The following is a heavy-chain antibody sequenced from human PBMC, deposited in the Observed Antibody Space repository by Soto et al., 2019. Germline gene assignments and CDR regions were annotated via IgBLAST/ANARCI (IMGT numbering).Heavy chain of an antibody. CDR3: AREVYDIYNWFDP. Sequence: SETLSLTCTVSGGSISSYYWSWIRQPPGKGLEWIGYIYYSGSTNYNPSLKSRVTISVDTSKNQFSLKLSSVTAADTAVYYCAREVYDIYNWFDPWGQGTLVTVSS. CDR2: IYYSGST. CDR1: GGSISSYY. D-gene: IGHD3-9*01. V-gene: IGHV4-59*01. J-gene: IGHJ5*02.